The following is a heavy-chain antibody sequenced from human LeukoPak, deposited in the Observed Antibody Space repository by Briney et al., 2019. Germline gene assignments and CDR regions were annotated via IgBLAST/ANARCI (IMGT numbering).Heavy chain of an antibody. V-gene: IGHV3-7*01. J-gene: IGHJ4*02. CDR3: ARAGGLDY. D-gene: IGHD6-25*01. CDR2: IKPDGSEK. CDR1: GGSFSGYY. Sequence: ETLSLTCAVYGGSFSGYYWSWIRQPPGKGLEWVANIKPDGSEKNYVDSVKGRFTISRDNAKNSLYLQMNNLRAEDTAVYYCARAGGLDYWGQGTLVTVSS.